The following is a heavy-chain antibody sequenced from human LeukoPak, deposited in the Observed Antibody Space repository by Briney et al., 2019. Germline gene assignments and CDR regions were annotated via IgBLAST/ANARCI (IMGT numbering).Heavy chain of an antibody. V-gene: IGHV4-34*01. Sequence: SETLSLTCAVYGGSFSGYYWRWIRQPPGKGLEWIGEINHSGSTNYNPSLKSRVTISVDTSKNQFSLNLSPVTPADTSVYYRARSGTAAGRRDYWGQGTLVTVSP. J-gene: IGHJ4*02. CDR1: GGSFSGYY. D-gene: IGHD6-13*01. CDR3: ARSGTAAGRRDY. CDR2: INHSGST.